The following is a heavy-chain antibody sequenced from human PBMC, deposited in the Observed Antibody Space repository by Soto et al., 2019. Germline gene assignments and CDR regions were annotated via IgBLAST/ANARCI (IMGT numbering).Heavy chain of an antibody. D-gene: IGHD5-12*01. V-gene: IGHV3-30*18. Sequence: PGGSLRLSCAASGFTFSGYYMHWVRQAPGKGLEWVAVISYDGSTEYYADSVKGRFTISRDNSANRLFLQMNSLRPEDTAVYYCTKDDGYNDDTYYHYFGMDVWGQGTKVTVSS. CDR1: GFTFSGYY. CDR2: ISYDGSTE. J-gene: IGHJ6*02. CDR3: TKDDGYNDDTYYHYFGMDV.